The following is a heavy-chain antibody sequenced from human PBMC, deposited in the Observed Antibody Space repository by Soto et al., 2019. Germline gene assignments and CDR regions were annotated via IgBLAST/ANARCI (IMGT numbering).Heavy chain of an antibody. CDR3: AREMVRGVIISGYYGMDV. CDR1: GYTFTSYG. Sequence: GASVKVSCKASGYTFTSYGISWVRQAPGQGLEWMGWISAYNGNTNYAQKLQGRVTMTTDTSTSTAYMELRSLRSDDTAVYYCAREMVRGVIISGYYGMDVWGQGTTVTVSS. J-gene: IGHJ6*02. V-gene: IGHV1-18*01. CDR2: ISAYNGNT. D-gene: IGHD3-10*01.